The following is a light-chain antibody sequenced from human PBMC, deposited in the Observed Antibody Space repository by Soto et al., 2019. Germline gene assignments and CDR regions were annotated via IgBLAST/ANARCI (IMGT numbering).Light chain of an antibody. Sequence: DIQVTQSPSSVSASVGDRVSITCRASQDIGDWLAWYQQKPGKAPKLLVYAASSLQSGVPSRFRGSGSETDFTLTITSLQPEDSATYYCQQSFTAPITFGQGTRLEIK. CDR1: QDIGDW. V-gene: IGKV1-39*01. CDR3: QQSFTAPIT. CDR2: AAS. J-gene: IGKJ5*01.